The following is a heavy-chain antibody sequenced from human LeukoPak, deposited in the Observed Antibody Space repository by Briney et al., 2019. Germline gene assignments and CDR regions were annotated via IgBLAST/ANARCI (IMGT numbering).Heavy chain of an antibody. J-gene: IGHJ3*02. CDR2: IYSRGNS. D-gene: IGHD3-10*01. V-gene: IGHV4-39*07. CDR3: ARSDGYGLVGI. CDR1: GVSISSGSNY. Sequence: SETLSLTCSVSGVSISSGSNYWGWIRQPPGKTLEWIGSIYSRGNSYYNPSLKSRVIILIDTAKNHFSLNLSSVTAADTAVYYCARSDGYGLVGIWGQGTMVTVSS.